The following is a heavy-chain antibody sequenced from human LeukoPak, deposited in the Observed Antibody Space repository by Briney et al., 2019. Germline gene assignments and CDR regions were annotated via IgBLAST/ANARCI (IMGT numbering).Heavy chain of an antibody. CDR3: ARGRYYDFWSGPETDYYYYYMDV. D-gene: IGHD3-3*01. J-gene: IGHJ6*03. CDR2: IYYSGST. V-gene: IGHV4-59*01. CDR1: GGSISSYY. Sequence: PSETLSLTCTVSGGSISSYYWSWIRQPPGKGLEWIGYIYYSGSTNYNPSLKSRVTISVDTSKNQFSLKLSSVTAADTAVYYCARGRYYDFWSGPETDYYYYYMDVWGKGTTVTVSS.